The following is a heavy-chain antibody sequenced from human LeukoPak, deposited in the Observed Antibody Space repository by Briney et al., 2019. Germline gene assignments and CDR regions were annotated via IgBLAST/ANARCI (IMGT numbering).Heavy chain of an antibody. CDR1: GFIFNKYG. J-gene: IGHJ4*02. Sequence: GGSLRLSCAASGFIFNKYGMHWVRQAPGKGLEWVAVISFDGNNKYYADSVKGRFSISRDDSKNTLSLQMNSLRTDDTAVYYCVKGLEEEKWLVQGYWGQGILVTVSS. CDR2: ISFDGNNK. CDR3: VKGLEEEKWLVQGY. V-gene: IGHV3-30*18. D-gene: IGHD6-19*01.